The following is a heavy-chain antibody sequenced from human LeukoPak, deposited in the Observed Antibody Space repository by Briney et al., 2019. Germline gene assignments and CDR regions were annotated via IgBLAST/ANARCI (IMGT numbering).Heavy chain of an antibody. D-gene: IGHD3-10*01. CDR2: INHSAST. J-gene: IGHJ4*02. CDR1: GGSFSGYY. Sequence: PSETLSLTCAVYGGSFSGYYWSWIRQPPGKGLEWIGEINHSASTNYNPSLKSRVTISVDTSKNQFSLKLSSVTAADTAVYYCARVLARRVRGVIRGFDYWGQGTLVTVSS. CDR3: ARVLARRVRGVIRGFDY. V-gene: IGHV4-34*01.